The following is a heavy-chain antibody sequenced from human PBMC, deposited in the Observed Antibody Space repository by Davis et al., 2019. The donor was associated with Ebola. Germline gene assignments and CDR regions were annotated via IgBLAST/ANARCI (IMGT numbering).Heavy chain of an antibody. D-gene: IGHD6-19*01. J-gene: IGHJ4*02. V-gene: IGHV3-48*01. CDR1: GFTFSSYG. Sequence: GGSLRLSCAASGFTFSSYGMHWVRQAPGKGLEWVSYISSSGSTIYYADSVKGRFTISRDNSKNTLYLQMNSLRAEDTAVYYCAKDGYSSGWNYFDYWGQGTLVTVSS. CDR3: AKDGYSSGWNYFDY. CDR2: ISSSGSTI.